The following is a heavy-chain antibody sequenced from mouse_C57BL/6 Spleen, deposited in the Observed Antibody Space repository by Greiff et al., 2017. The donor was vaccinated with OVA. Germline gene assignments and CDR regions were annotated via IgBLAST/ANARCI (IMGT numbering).Heavy chain of an antibody. Sequence: DVKLVESGAGLVKPGGSLKLSCAASGFTFSSYAMSWVRQTPEKRLEWVAYISSGGDYIYYADTVKGRFTISRDNARNTLYLQMSSLKSEDTAMYYCTRDHRAYYFDYWGQGTTLTVSS. CDR1: GFTFSSYA. CDR3: TRDHRAYYFDY. CDR2: ISSGGDYI. J-gene: IGHJ2*01. V-gene: IGHV5-9-1*02.